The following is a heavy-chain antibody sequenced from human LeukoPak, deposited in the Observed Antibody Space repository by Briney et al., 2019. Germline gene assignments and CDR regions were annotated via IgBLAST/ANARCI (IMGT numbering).Heavy chain of an antibody. CDR3: ASLLTMVRGALYGFDY. V-gene: IGHV4-38-2*02. J-gene: IGHJ4*02. CDR1: GYSISSGYY. D-gene: IGHD3-10*01. CDR2: IYHSGST. Sequence: SETLSLTCTVSGYSISSGYYWGWIRQPPGKGLEWIGSIYHSGSTYYNPSLKSRVTISVDTSKNQFSLKLSSVTAADTAVYYCASLLTMVRGALYGFDYWGQGTLVTVSS.